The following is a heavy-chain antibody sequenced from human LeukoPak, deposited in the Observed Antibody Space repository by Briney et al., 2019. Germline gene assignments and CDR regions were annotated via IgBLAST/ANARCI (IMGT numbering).Heavy chain of an antibody. J-gene: IGHJ4*02. CDR1: GGSISGSSYH. V-gene: IGHV4-39*01. Sequence: SETLSLTCTVSGGSISGSSYHWGWIRQPPGKGLEWIGSINYRGHTYHNPSLESRVTISVDTSKNQFSLTVSSVTAADTALYYCAPTCSYTGGGYEYWGQGTLVTVFS. CDR2: INYRGHT. CDR3: APTCSYTGGGYEY. D-gene: IGHD2-2*02.